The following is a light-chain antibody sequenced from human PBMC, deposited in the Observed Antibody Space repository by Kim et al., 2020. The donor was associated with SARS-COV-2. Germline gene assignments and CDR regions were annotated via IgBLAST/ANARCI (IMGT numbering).Light chain of an antibody. CDR3: QQYSDWPPIT. V-gene: IGKV3-15*01. CDR2: DAS. CDR1: QSVSSK. Sequence: EVVMTQSPATLSVSPGERAALSCRASQSVSSKLAWYQQKPGQAPRLLINDASTRASGIPARFIGSGSGTEFTLTIFRLQSEDFALYYCQQYSDWPPITFGQGTRLEIK. J-gene: IGKJ5*01.